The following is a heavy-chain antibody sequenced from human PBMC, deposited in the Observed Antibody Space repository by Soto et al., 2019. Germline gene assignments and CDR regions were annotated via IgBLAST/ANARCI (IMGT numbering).Heavy chain of an antibody. CDR3: ATVISLYTWFDP. V-gene: IGHV1-3*01. J-gene: IGHJ5*02. CDR2: INAGNGNT. D-gene: IGHD3-22*01. Sequence: QVQLVQSGAEVKKPGASVKVSCKASGYTFTSYAMHWVRQAPGQRLEWMGWINAGNGNTKYSQKFQGRVTITRDTSASTAYMELSSLRSEDTAVYYCATVISLYTWFDPWGQGTLVTVSS. CDR1: GYTFTSYA.